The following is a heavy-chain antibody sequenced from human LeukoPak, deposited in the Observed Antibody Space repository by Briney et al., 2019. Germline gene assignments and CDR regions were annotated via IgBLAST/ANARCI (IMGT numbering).Heavy chain of an antibody. CDR1: GFTFSSYA. J-gene: IGHJ4*02. D-gene: IGHD2-2*01. V-gene: IGHV3-23*01. CDR3: AKAEGYCSSTSCYVYFDN. CDR2: ISGSGGST. Sequence: AGGSLRLSCAASGFTFSSYAMSWVRQAPGKGLEWVSAISGSGGSTYYADSVKGRFTISRDNSKNTLYLQMNSLRAEDTAVYYCAKAEGYCSSTSCYVYFDNWGQGTLVTVSS.